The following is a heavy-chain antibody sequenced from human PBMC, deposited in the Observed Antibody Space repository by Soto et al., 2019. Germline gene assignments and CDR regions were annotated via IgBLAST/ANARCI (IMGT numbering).Heavy chain of an antibody. V-gene: IGHV1-18*03. CDR1: GYTFTSYG. J-gene: IGHJ5*02. Sequence: GASVKVSCKASGYTFTSYGISWVRQAPGQGLEWMGWISAYNGNTNYAQKLQGRVTITSDTSASTAYMELRSLRSEDMAIYYCARETMVRGVIITSRWFDPWGQGTLVTVSS. D-gene: IGHD3-10*01. CDR3: ARETMVRGVIITSRWFDP. CDR2: ISAYNGNT.